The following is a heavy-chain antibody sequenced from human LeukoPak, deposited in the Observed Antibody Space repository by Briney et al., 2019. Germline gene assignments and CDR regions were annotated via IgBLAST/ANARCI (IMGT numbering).Heavy chain of an antibody. V-gene: IGHV4-59*08. D-gene: IGHD3-9*01. CDR1: AGSMNSYY. CDR3: ARHDWLQPFDY. CDR2: IYYSGST. Sequence: PSETLSLTCSVSAGSMNSYYWSWIRQSPGKGLEWIGYIYYSGSTNYNPSLKSRVTISVDTSKNQFSLKLSSVTAADTAVYYCARHDWLQPFDYWGQGTLVTVSS. J-gene: IGHJ4*02.